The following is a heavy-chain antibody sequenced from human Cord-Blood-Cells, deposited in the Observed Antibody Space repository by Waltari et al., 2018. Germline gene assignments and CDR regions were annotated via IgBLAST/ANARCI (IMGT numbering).Heavy chain of an antibody. Sequence: EVQLVQSGAEVKKPGESLKISCKGSGYRFTSYWIGWGRQLPGKGLEWMGIIYPGDSDTRYSPSFQGQVTISADKSISTAYLQWSSLKASDTAMYYCARQSAYCTNGVCYGDYWGQGTLVTVSS. CDR3: ARQSAYCTNGVCYGDY. J-gene: IGHJ4*02. CDR2: IYPGDSDT. V-gene: IGHV5-51*01. D-gene: IGHD2-8*01. CDR1: GYRFTSYW.